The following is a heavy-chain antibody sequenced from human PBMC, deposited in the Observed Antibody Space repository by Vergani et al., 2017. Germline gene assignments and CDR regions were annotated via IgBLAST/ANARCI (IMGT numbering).Heavy chain of an antibody. Sequence: VQLLQSEGAVVQPGGSLRLSCAASGFTFNQYGMHWVRQAPGKGLEWVAVTWYDGNNKHYAASVKGRFTISIDNSKSTMYLQMNSLRDEDTGVYYCARDLRLLYNRFDPWGQGTLVTVSS. V-gene: IGHV3-33*01. CDR2: TWYDGNNK. J-gene: IGHJ5*02. CDR1: GFTFNQYG. CDR3: ARDLRLLYNRFDP. D-gene: IGHD1-14*01.